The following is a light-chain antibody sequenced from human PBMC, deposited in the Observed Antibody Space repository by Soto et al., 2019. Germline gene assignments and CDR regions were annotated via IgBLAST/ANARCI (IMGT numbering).Light chain of an antibody. Sequence: ENVMTQSPGTLSLSPGERATLSCRASQSVSTNYVAWYQQKPGQAPRLLIYGASSRASGIPDRFRGSGSGTDFTLTISRLEPEDFAVYYCQQSSSSPITFGQGTRLEI. CDR1: QSVSTNY. CDR3: QQSSSSPIT. J-gene: IGKJ5*01. V-gene: IGKV3-20*01. CDR2: GAS.